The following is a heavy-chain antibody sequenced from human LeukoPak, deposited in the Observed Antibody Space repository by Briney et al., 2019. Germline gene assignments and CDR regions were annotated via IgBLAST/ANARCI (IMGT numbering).Heavy chain of an antibody. CDR2: IYYSGST. V-gene: IGHV4-39*01. J-gene: IGHJ4*02. Sequence: SETLSLTCNVSGGSISSSSYYWGWIRQPPGKGLEWIGSIYYSGSTYYKPSLQSRVTISVDTSKNQFSLNLSSVTAADTAVYYCARLFFGDVTEYYFDYWGQGTLVTVSS. CDR3: ARLFFGDVTEYYFDY. CDR1: GGSISSSSYY. D-gene: IGHD3-16*01.